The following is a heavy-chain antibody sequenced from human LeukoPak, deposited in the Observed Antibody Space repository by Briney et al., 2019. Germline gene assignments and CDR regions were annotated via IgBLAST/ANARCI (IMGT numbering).Heavy chain of an antibody. CDR1: GFDFHNYV. J-gene: IGHJ4*02. Sequence: PGGSLRLSCAASGFDFHNYVIHWVRQAPGKGLEWVAVISYDVGVKYHADSVKGRFTISRDSSSKTVYLQMNSLRTEDTAVYYCAKDRGACSSTSCYYFDYWGQGTLVTVSS. CDR3: AKDRGACSSTSCYYFDY. D-gene: IGHD2-2*01. V-gene: IGHV3-30-3*01. CDR2: ISYDVGVK.